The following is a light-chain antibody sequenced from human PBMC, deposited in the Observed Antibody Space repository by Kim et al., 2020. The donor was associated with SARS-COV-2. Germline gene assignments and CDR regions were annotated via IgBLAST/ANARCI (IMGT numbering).Light chain of an antibody. CDR1: ALSKIF. CDR2: NDS. V-gene: IGLV3-25*03. J-gene: IGLJ3*02. CDR3: QSADSSGTYWV. Sequence: SPGQTARITCSGDALSKIFAYWYQQKSGQAPVLVIYNDSEKPSGIPERFSGSSSGTTVTLTISGVQAEDGADYYCQSADSSGTYWVFGGGTQLTVL.